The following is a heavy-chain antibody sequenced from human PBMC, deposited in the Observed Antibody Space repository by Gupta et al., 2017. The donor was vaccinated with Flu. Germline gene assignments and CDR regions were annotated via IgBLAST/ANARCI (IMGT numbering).Heavy chain of an antibody. D-gene: IGHD4-4*01. V-gene: IGHV3-74*03. J-gene: IGHJ4*02. CDR3: AREEMTTIRTFDY. Sequence: VRQTPGKGLMWVSRIINDGSNTVYADSVKGRFTISRDNAKNTLYLQMNSLRAEDTAVYYCAREEMTTIRTFDYWGQGILVTVSS. CDR2: IINDGSNT.